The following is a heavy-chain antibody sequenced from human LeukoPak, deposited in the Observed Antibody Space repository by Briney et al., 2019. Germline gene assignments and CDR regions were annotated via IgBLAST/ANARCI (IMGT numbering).Heavy chain of an antibody. CDR2: ISYDGSNK. D-gene: IGHD2-2*02. CDR1: GFTFSSYA. CDR3: ARDLYRYTLVGYFDY. V-gene: IGHV3-30*04. Sequence: GGSLRLSCAASGFTFSSYAMHWVRQAPGKGLEWVAVISYDGSNKYYADSVKGRFTISRDNSKNTLYLQMNSLRSDDTAVYYCARDLYRYTLVGYFDYWGQGTLVTVSS. J-gene: IGHJ4*02.